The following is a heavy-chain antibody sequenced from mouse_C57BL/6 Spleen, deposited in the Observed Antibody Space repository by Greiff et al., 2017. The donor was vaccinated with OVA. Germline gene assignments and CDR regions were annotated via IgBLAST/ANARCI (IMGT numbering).Heavy chain of an antibody. Sequence: VKVVESGPELVKPGASVKISCKASGYAFSSSWMNWVKQRPGKGLEWIGRIYPGDGDTNYNGKFKGKATLTADKSSSTAYMQLSSLTSEDSAVYFCARMTDYGSSYGAWFAYWGQGTLVTVSA. CDR1: GYAFSSSW. CDR2: IYPGDGDT. CDR3: ARMTDYGSSYGAWFAY. D-gene: IGHD1-1*01. J-gene: IGHJ3*01. V-gene: IGHV1-82*01.